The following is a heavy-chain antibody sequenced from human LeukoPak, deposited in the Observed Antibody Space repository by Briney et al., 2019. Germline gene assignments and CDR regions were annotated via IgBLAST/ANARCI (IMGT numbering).Heavy chain of an antibody. V-gene: IGHV1-2*02. D-gene: IGHD2-2*01. CDR2: INPNSGGT. CDR3: ARVRYCSSTSCYQRPYNWFDP. CDR1: GYTFTGYY. Sequence: PRASVKVSCKASGYTFTGYYMHWVRQAPGQGLEWMGWINPNSGGTNYAQKFQGRVTMTRDTSISTAYMELSRPRSDDTAVYYCARVRYCSSTSCYQRPYNWFDPWGQGTLVTVSS. J-gene: IGHJ5*02.